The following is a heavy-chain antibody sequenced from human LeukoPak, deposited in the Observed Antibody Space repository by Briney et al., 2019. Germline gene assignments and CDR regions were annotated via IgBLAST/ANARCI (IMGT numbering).Heavy chain of an antibody. V-gene: IGHV3-23*01. Sequence: GGSLRLSCAASGFTFSSYAMSWVRQAPGKGLEWVSSISSNDGPTYYADSVKGRFIISRDNSKNTLYLQINSLSAEDTAVYYCAKDRWAGRTPSRGDFDYWGQGTPVTVSS. CDR3: AKDRWAGRTPSRGDFDY. D-gene: IGHD6-19*01. CDR1: GFTFSSYA. CDR2: ISSNDGPT. J-gene: IGHJ4*02.